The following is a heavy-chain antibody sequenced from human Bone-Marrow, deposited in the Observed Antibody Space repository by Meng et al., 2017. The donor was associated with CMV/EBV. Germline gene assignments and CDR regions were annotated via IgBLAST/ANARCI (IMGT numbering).Heavy chain of an antibody. CDR2: IDSDGTVT. J-gene: IGHJ4*02. CDR3: GRDIVGHTVDY. Sequence: GESLKISCAASGFAFSTYWMHWVRQAPGKGLVWVSRIDSDGTVTTYGDSVKGRFTVSRDNAQNTMYLQMSSLRAEDTAVYFCGRDIVGHTVDYWDQGTLVTVSS. D-gene: IGHD1-26*01. CDR1: GFAFSTYW. V-gene: IGHV3-74*03.